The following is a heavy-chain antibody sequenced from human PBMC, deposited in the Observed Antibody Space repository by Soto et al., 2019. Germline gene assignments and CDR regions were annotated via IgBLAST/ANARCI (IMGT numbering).Heavy chain of an antibody. CDR3: ASGLAVAGPNYYYGMDV. CDR1: GYSFTSYW. J-gene: IGHJ6*02. CDR2: IYPGDSDT. Sequence: PGESLKISCKGSGYSFTSYWIGWVRQMPGKGLEWMGIIYPGDSDTRYSPSFQGQVTISADKSISTAYLQWSSLKASDTAMYYCASGLAVAGPNYYYGMDVWGQGTTVTVSS. V-gene: IGHV5-51*01. D-gene: IGHD6-19*01.